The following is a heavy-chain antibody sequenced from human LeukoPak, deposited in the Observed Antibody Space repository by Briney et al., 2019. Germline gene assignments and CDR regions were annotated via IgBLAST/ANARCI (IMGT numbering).Heavy chain of an antibody. CDR1: GGTFTSYA. Sequence: SVKVSCKASGGTFTSYAISWVRQAPGQGLEWMGRIIPIFGTANYAQKFQGRVTITTDESTSTAYMELSSLRSEDTAVYYCARVALRHAFDIWGQGTMVTVSS. CDR2: IIPIFGTA. J-gene: IGHJ3*02. CDR3: ARVALRHAFDI. V-gene: IGHV1-69*05.